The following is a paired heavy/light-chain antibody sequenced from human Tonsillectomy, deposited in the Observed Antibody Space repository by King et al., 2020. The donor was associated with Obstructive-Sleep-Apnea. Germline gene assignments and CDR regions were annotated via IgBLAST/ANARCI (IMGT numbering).Heavy chain of an antibody. D-gene: IGHD2-2*01. CDR2: ISYDGSNE. J-gene: IGHJ3*02. V-gene: IGHV3-30*04. Sequence: QVQLVESGGGVVQPGRSLRLSCAASGFTFSSYAMHWVRQAPGKGLEWVAVISYDGSNEYYADSVKGRFTISRDNSKNTLSLQMNSLRAEDTAVYYCASWPSSSSSRRFFSANVFDIWGQGTMVTVSS. CDR3: ASWPSSSSSRRFFSANVFDI. CDR1: GFTFSSYA.
Light chain of an antibody. V-gene: IGKV2-30*02. CDR2: KVS. Sequence: DVVMTQSPLSLPVTLGQPASISCRSSQSLVHSDGDTYLNWFQQRPGQSPRRLIYKVSNRDSGVPDRFSGSGSGTDFTLKISRVEAEDVGVYYCMQGTHWPQTFGQGTQVEIK. J-gene: IGKJ1*01. CDR1: QSLVHSDGDTY. CDR3: MQGTHWPQT.